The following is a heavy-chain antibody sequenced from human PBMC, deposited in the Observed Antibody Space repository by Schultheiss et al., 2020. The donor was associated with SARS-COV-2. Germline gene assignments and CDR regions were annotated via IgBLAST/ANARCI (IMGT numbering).Heavy chain of an antibody. CDR2: ISYDGSNK. D-gene: IGHD6-19*01. V-gene: IGHV3-30-3*01. CDR1: GFTFSSYA. J-gene: IGHJ4*02. CDR3: ARDEAYSSGWPMYYFDY. Sequence: GGSLRLSCAVSGFTFSSYAMHWVRQAPGKGLEWVAVISYDGSNKYYADSVKGRFTISRDNSKNTLYLQMNSLRAEDTAVYYCARDEAYSSGWPMYYFDYWGQGTLVTVSS.